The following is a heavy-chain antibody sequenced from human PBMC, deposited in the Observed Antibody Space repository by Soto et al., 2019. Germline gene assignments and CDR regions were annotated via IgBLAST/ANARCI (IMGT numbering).Heavy chain of an antibody. D-gene: IGHD6-19*01. Sequence: GGSLRLSCAASGVTFCTYGMHWVRQAPGKGLEWVAVVSHDGRNTHYADSVKGRFTISRDSSKNTVSLEMTSLRAEDTAVYYCAKGGRQWLVTSDFNYWGQGALVTVSS. J-gene: IGHJ4*02. CDR1: GVTFCTYG. CDR3: AKGGRQWLVTSDFNY. CDR2: VSHDGRNT. V-gene: IGHV3-30*18.